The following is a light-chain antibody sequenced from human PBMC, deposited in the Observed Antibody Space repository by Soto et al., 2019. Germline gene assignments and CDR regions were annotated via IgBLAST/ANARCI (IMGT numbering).Light chain of an antibody. CDR3: GSITSSSTSV. V-gene: IGLV2-14*01. CDR2: EVS. J-gene: IGLJ1*01. Sequence: QSALTQPASVSGSPGQSITISCTGTSSDVGGYNYVSWYQQHPGKAPKLMIYEVSNRPSGVSNRFSGSKSGNTASLTISGLQAEDEADYYCGSITSSSTSVFGTGTKLTVL. CDR1: SSDVGGYNY.